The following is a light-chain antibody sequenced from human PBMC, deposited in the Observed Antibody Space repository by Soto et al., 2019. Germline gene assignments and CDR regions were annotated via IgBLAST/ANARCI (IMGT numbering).Light chain of an antibody. CDR2: GAS. Sequence: EVVITQSPATLSVSPGESATLSCRASQTLGTNLAWYQQKPGQAPRLFIYGASTRATGIPDRFSGSGSGTEFTLTISSXQSEDFAIYYCHQYNYWPRTVGQGTKVDIK. CDR1: QTLGTN. J-gene: IGKJ1*01. V-gene: IGKV3D-15*01. CDR3: HQYNYWPRT.